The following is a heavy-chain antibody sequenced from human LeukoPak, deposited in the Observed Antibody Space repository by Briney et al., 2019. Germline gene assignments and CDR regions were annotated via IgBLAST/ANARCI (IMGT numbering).Heavy chain of an antibody. J-gene: IGHJ4*02. D-gene: IGHD1-26*01. CDR1: GFTFSGSD. Sequence: GGSLRLSCAASGFTFSGSDMNWVRQASGKGLEWVGRIRSKVNGYATAYAASVKGRFTISRDDSKNTAYLQMNSLKTEDTAVYYCTRQRWIVGADFDYWGQGTLVTVSS. V-gene: IGHV3-73*01. CDR2: IRSKVNGYAT. CDR3: TRQRWIVGADFDY.